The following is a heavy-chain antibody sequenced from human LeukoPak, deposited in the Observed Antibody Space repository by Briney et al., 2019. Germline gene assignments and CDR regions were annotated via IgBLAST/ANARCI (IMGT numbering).Heavy chain of an antibody. Sequence: SETLSLTCTVSGDSISDSSHYWGWIRQPPGKGLEWIGSIYYSGTNYYKPSLKSRVTISVDTSKNQFSLNLSSVTAADTAVYCCARQRRFGDNGFDPWGQGTLVTVSS. J-gene: IGHJ5*01. CDR1: GDSISDSSHY. CDR2: IYYSGTN. CDR3: ARQRRFGDNGFDP. V-gene: IGHV4-39*01. D-gene: IGHD3-10*01.